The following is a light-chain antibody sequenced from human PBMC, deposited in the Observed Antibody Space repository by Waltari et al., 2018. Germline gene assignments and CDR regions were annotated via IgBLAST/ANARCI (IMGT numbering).Light chain of an antibody. CDR3: QQYENFPYS. Sequence: DIQMTQSPSSLSASVGDRVTMTCRASQGINNWLAWYQQVPGRAPKLLIYSASSLQSGVPSRFSGSGSGTNFTLTITSLQPEDFATYYCQQYENFPYSFGQGTKLEIK. CDR2: SAS. CDR1: QGINNW. V-gene: IGKV1-12*01. J-gene: IGKJ2*03.